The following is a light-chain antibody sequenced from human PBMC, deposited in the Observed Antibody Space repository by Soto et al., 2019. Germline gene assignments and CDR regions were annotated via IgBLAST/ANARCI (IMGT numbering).Light chain of an antibody. J-gene: IGKJ1*01. CDR2: RAS. Sequence: DIQMTQSPSSLSASVGDRVTISCRASQSISTYLNWYQQKPGTAPRLLIYRASSVKSGVPPRFSGSGSGRDFTLTISSLRPDDIATYFCQQSYSSPPWTCGQGTKGDIK. CDR3: QQSYSSPPWT. V-gene: IGKV1-39*01. CDR1: QSISTY.